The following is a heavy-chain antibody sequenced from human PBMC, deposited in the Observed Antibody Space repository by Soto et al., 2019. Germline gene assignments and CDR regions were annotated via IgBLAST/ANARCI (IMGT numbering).Heavy chain of an antibody. Sequence: GGSLRLSCAASGFTFSSYAMSWVRQAPGKGLEWVSAISGSGGSTYYADSVKGRFTISRDNSKNTLYLQMNSLRAEDTAVYYCAKETPDYDYGDSTGLDYFDYWGQGTLVTVSS. D-gene: IGHD4-17*01. CDR3: AKETPDYDYGDSTGLDYFDY. J-gene: IGHJ4*02. CDR1: GFTFSSYA. V-gene: IGHV3-23*01. CDR2: ISGSGGST.